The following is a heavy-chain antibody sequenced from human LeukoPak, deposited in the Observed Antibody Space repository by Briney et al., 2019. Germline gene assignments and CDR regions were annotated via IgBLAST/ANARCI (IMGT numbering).Heavy chain of an antibody. Sequence: GGSLRLSCAASGFTFSSYGMHWVRQAPGKGLEWVAVIWYDGSNKYYADSVKGRFTISRDNSKSTLYLQMNSLRAEDTAVYYCARALGPISSGCDDYWGQGTLVTVSS. CDR1: GFTFSSYG. J-gene: IGHJ4*02. CDR2: IWYDGSNK. D-gene: IGHD6-19*01. V-gene: IGHV3-33*01. CDR3: ARALGPISSGCDDY.